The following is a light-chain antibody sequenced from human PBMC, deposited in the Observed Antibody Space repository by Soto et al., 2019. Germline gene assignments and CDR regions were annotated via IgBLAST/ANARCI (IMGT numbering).Light chain of an antibody. Sequence: EVVLTQSPVTLSLSPGERATLSCRASQSAGSYVAWYQQKPGQAPRLVIYDASNRATGIPARFSGSGSGTDFTLTISSLEPEDFAVYYCQQRGDWPPYTFGQGTKLEIK. J-gene: IGKJ2*01. CDR1: QSAGSY. V-gene: IGKV3-11*01. CDR2: DAS. CDR3: QQRGDWPPYT.